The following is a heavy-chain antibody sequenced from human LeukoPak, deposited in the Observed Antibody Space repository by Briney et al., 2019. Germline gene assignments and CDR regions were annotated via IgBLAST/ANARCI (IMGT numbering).Heavy chain of an antibody. CDR1: GFTFSSYA. CDR3: ASPLSGSSGCLGY. D-gene: IGHD6-19*01. Sequence: GGSLRLSCAASGFTFSSYAMSWVRQAPGKGLEWVSAISGSGGSTYYADSVKGRFTISRDNSKNTLYLQMNSLRAEDTAVYYCASPLSGSSGCLGYWGQGTLVTVSS. J-gene: IGHJ4*02. CDR2: ISGSGGST. V-gene: IGHV3-23*01.